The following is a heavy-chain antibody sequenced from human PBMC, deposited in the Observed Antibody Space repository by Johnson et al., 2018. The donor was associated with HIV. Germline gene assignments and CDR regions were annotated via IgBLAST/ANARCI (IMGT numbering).Heavy chain of an antibody. J-gene: IGHJ3*02. D-gene: IGHD3-3*01. CDR3: ARGRTVVSVFDI. Sequence: VLLVESGGGVVQPARSLRLSCTASGFTFSNFVMHWVRQAPGKGLEWVSYISSSGSTIYCADSVKGRFTISRDNAKNSLYLQMNSLRAEDTAVYYCARGRTVVSVFDIWGQGTMVTVSS. V-gene: IGHV3-48*03. CDR2: ISSSGSTI. CDR1: GFTFSNFV.